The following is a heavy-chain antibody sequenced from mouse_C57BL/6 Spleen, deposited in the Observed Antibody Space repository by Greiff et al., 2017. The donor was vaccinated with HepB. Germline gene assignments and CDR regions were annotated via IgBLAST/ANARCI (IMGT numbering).Heavy chain of an antibody. J-gene: IGHJ1*03. CDR2: IDPSDSET. V-gene: IGHV1-52*01. CDR3: ARYSNSVGWYFDV. Sequence: VKLLESGPELVKPGASVKISCKASGYAFSSSWMNWVKQRPIQGLEWIGNIDPSDSETHYNQKFKDKATLTVDKSSSTAYMQLSSLTSEDSAVYYCARYSNSVGWYFDVWGTGTTVTVSS. D-gene: IGHD2-5*01. CDR1: GYAFSSSW.